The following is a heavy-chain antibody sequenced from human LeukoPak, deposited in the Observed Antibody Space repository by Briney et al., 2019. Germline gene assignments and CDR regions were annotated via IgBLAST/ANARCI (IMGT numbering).Heavy chain of an antibody. V-gene: IGHV3-53*01. J-gene: IGHJ4*02. Sequence: PGGSLRLSCAASGFTVSSNYMSWVRQAPGKGLEWVSVIYSGGSTYYADSVKGRFTISRDNSKNTLYLQMNSLRAEDTAVYYCARYYDSSELYFDYWGRGTLVTVSS. CDR3: ARYYDSSELYFDY. CDR2: IYSGGST. CDR1: GFTVSSNY. D-gene: IGHD3-22*01.